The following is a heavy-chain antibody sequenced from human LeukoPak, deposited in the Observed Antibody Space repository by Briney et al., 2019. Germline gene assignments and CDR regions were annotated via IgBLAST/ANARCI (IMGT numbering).Heavy chain of an antibody. CDR2: ITPKSGST. Sequence: ASVKVSCKASGYPFTGYYMHWVRQAPGQGLEWMGWITPKSGSTDYAQKFQGRVTMTRDTSISTAYMELSRLRSDDTAVYYCARSMGLGLNYYASGMKIDYWGQGTLVTVSS. D-gene: IGHD3-10*01. J-gene: IGHJ4*02. V-gene: IGHV1-2*02. CDR3: ARSMGLGLNYYASGMKIDY. CDR1: GYPFTGYY.